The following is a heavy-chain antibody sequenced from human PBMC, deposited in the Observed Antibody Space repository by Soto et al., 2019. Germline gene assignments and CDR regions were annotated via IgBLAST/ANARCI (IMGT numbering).Heavy chain of an antibody. D-gene: IGHD2-2*01. CDR3: AKDPYSGVLVPVAIGFDP. Sequence: GGSLRLSCAASGFTFSNYAMTWVRQGPGKGLEWVSAISGSGGSAYYADSVKGRFTISRDNSKNTLYLQMNSLRADDSGVYYCAKDPYSGVLVPVAIGFDPWGPGTLVTAPQ. J-gene: IGHJ5*02. CDR2: ISGSGGSA. V-gene: IGHV3-23*01. CDR1: GFTFSNYA.